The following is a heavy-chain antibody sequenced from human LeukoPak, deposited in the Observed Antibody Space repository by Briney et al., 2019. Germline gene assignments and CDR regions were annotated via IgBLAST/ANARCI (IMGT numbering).Heavy chain of an antibody. CDR1: GFTFDEYG. CDR3: ARAYGKWNDVYFYAFDL. CDR2: INWSGGST. V-gene: IGHV3-20*04. J-gene: IGHJ3*01. D-gene: IGHD1-20*01. Sequence: GGSLRLSCAASGFTFDEYGMNWVRQAPGKGLEWVSGINWSGGSTGYADSVKGRFTIFRDNAKNSLYLQMNSLRAEDTALYYCARAYGKWNDVYFYAFDLWGQGTMVTVSS.